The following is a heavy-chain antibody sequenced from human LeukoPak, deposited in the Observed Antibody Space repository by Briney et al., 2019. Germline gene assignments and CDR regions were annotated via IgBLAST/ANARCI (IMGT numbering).Heavy chain of an antibody. CDR1: GFTVSNAY. CDR3: ARDLGGSY. Sequence: GGSLKLSCAASGFTVSNAYMNWVRQAPGKGLEWVSIIYSGGSTYYADSVKGRFTISRDHSKNTLYLQMNSLRADDTAVYYCARDLGGSYWGQGTLVTVSS. V-gene: IGHV3-53*01. CDR2: IYSGGST. D-gene: IGHD3-16*01. J-gene: IGHJ4*02.